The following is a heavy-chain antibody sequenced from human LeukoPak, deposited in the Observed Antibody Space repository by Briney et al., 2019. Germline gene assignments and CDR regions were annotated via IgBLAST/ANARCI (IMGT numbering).Heavy chain of an antibody. CDR2: IRYDGSNK. CDR3: AKDIRRYSNYFDY. Sequence: GGSLRLSCAASGFTFSSYGMHWVRQAPGKGLEWVAFIRYDGSNKYYADSVKGRFTISRDNSKNTLYLQMNSPRAEDTAVYYCAKDIRRYSNYFDYWGQGTLVTVSS. CDR1: GFTFSSYG. J-gene: IGHJ4*02. D-gene: IGHD4-11*01. V-gene: IGHV3-30*02.